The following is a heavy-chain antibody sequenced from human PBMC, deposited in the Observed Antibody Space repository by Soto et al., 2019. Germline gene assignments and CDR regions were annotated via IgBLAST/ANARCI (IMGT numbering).Heavy chain of an antibody. D-gene: IGHD3-9*01. Sequence: EVQLVESGGGLVKPGGSLRLSCAASGFTFSNAWMSWVRQAPGKGLEWVGRIKSKTDGGTTDYAAPVKGRFTISRDDSKNTLYLQMNSLKAEDTAVYYCTTSRFDWFVDAFDIWGQGTMVTVSS. V-gene: IGHV3-15*01. CDR3: TTSRFDWFVDAFDI. J-gene: IGHJ3*02. CDR1: GFTFSNAW. CDR2: IKSKTDGGTT.